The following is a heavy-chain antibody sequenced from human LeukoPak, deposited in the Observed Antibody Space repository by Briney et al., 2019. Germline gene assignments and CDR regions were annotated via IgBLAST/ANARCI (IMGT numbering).Heavy chain of an antibody. Sequence: SETLSLTCTVSGGSISSYYWSWIRQPAAKGLEGIGRIYTSGSTNYNPSLKSRVTMSVGPSNNQFSLKLSSVTAADTDVYYCARVSPRIVVVVAATRGDYFDYWGQGTLVTVSS. CDR1: GGSISSYY. V-gene: IGHV4-4*07. CDR2: IYTSGST. D-gene: IGHD2-15*01. J-gene: IGHJ4*02. CDR3: ARVSPRIVVVVAATRGDYFDY.